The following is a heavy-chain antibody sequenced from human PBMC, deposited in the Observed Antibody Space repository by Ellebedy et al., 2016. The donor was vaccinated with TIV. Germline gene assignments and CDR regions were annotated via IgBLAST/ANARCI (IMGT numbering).Heavy chain of an antibody. CDR1: GYTFTGYY. V-gene: IGHV1-2*02. D-gene: IGHD2-2*01. CDR2: INPNSGGT. Sequence: ASVKVSCXASGYTFTGYYLHWVRQAPGQGLEWMGWINPNSGGTNYAQKFQGRVTMTRDTSISTAYMELSRLRSDDTAVYYCATMEGFQLPTDDAFDIWGQGTMVTVSS. J-gene: IGHJ3*02. CDR3: ATMEGFQLPTDDAFDI.